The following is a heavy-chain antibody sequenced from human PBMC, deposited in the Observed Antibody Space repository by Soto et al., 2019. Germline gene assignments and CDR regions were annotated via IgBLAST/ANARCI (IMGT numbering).Heavy chain of an antibody. V-gene: IGHV1-3*01. J-gene: IGHJ6*02. CDR2: INAGNGNT. Sequence: GASVKVSCKASGYTFTSYAMHWVRQAPGQRLEWMGWINAGNGNTKYSQKFQGRVTITRDTSASTAYMELSSLRSEDTAVYYCGRMELQDYYYYYGMDVWGQGTTVTVSS. CDR3: GRMELQDYYYYYGMDV. CDR1: GYTFTSYA. D-gene: IGHD1-7*01.